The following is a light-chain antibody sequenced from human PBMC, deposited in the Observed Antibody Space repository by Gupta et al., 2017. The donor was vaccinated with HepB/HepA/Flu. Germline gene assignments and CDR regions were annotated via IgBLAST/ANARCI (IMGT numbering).Light chain of an antibody. CDR1: SSDVGSNNL. V-gene: IGLV2-23*02. CDR2: EVS. J-gene: IGLJ2*01. CDR3: CSSAGTGSIYI. Sequence: QSALTQPAPVSGSPGQSITISCTGTSSDVGSNNLVSWFQHHPGKVPKLMIYEVSKRPSGVSNRFSASKSDNTASLTISGLQAEDEADYYGCSSAGTGSIYIFGGGTKLTVL.